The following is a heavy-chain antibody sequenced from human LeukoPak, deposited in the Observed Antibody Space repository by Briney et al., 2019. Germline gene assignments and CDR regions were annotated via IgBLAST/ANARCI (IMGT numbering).Heavy chain of an antibody. D-gene: IGHD6-6*01. CDR1: GGSFSGYY. J-gene: IGHJ6*02. V-gene: IGHV4-34*01. CDR2: INHSGST. Sequence: SETLSLTCAVYGGSFSGYYWSWIRQPPGKGLEWIGEINHSGSTNYNPSLKSRVTISVDTSKNQFSLKLSSVTAADTAVYYCASHLPSGSSLSYYYYYYGMDVWGQGTTVTVSS. CDR3: ASHLPSGSSLSYYYYYYGMDV.